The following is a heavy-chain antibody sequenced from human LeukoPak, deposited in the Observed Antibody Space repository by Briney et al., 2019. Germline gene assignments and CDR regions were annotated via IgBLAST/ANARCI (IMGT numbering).Heavy chain of an antibody. CDR1: GFTFDDYA. CDR3: ARDAWRRAFDYGMDV. J-gene: IGHJ6*02. V-gene: IGHV3-9*01. Sequence: GGSLRLSCAASGFTFDDYAMHWVRQAPGKGLEWVAGISWSSGNIGYADSVKGRFTISRDNAENSLHLQMNSLRTEDTALYFCARDAWRRAFDYGMDVWGQGTTVAVSS. D-gene: IGHD5-12*01. CDR2: ISWSSGNI.